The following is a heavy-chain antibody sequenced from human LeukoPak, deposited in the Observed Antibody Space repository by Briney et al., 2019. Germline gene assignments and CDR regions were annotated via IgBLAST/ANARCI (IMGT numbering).Heavy chain of an antibody. CDR1: GFTVSSNY. CDR2: IYSGGST. J-gene: IGHJ6*02. Sequence: GGSLRLSCAASGFTVSSNYMSWVRQAPGKGLEWVSVIYSGGSTYHADSVKGRFTISRDNSKNTLYLQMNSLRAEDTAVYYCARTPSASYYYYYYGMDVWGQGTTVTASS. V-gene: IGHV3-66*01. CDR3: ARTPSASYYYYYYGMDV.